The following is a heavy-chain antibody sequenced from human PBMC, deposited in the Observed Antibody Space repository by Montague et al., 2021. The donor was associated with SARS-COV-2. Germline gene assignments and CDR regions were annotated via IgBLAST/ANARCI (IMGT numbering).Heavy chain of an antibody. Sequence: TLSLTCTVSGGSISSGGYYWSWIRQHPGKGLEWIGYIYYSGSTYYNPSLKSRVTISVDTSKNQFSLKLSSVTAADTAVYYCARADWETIFGVVAYLDYGGQGTRATVPS. CDR3: ARADWETIFGVVAYLDY. CDR1: GGSISSGGYY. D-gene: IGHD3-3*01. CDR2: IYYSGST. J-gene: IGHJ4*02. V-gene: IGHV4-31*03.